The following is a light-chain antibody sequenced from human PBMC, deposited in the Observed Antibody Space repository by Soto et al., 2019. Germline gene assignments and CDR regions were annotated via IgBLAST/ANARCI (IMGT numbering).Light chain of an antibody. Sequence: DLVMTQSPLSLPVTPGEPASISCKSSQSLLHSDGDNYLEWYVQKAGQSPQLLIYLVSHRASGVPDRLSGSGSGTEFTLKISKVEADYCGVYYFMQTLQTPYTFGPGIKVEIK. J-gene: IGKJ3*01. CDR2: LVS. CDR1: QSLLHSDGDNY. CDR3: MQTLQTPYT. V-gene: IGKV2-28*01.